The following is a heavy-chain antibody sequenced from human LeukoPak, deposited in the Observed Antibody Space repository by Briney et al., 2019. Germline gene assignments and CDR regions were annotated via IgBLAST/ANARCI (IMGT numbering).Heavy chain of an antibody. D-gene: IGHD4-17*01. J-gene: IGHJ4*02. Sequence: NPSETLSLTCTVSGRSISSDDSYWSWIRQPPGKGLEWIGYIHYSGSSYYTPSLKSRVTMSVDTSENQFSLKLTSATAADTAVYYCTRIDYGDFYFFDYWGQGTLVTVSS. CDR1: GRSISSDDSY. CDR3: TRIDYGDFYFFDY. CDR2: IHYSGSS. V-gene: IGHV4-30-4*01.